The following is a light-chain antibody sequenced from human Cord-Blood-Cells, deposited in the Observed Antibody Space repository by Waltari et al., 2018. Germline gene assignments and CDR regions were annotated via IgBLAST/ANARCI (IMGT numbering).Light chain of an antibody. J-gene: IGLJ2*01. V-gene: IGLV3-1*01. CDR3: QAWDSSTVV. CDR2: QDS. Sequence: SYELTQPPSVSVSPGQTASITCSGDKLGDKYACWYQQMPGQSPVLVIYQDSKRPSGIPELFSGSNSGNTATLTINGTQAMDEADYSCQAWDSSTVVFGGGTKLTVL. CDR1: KLGDKY.